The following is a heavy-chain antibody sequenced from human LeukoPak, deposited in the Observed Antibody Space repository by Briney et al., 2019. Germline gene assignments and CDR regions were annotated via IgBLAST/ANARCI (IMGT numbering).Heavy chain of an antibody. D-gene: IGHD6-19*01. V-gene: IGHV3-53*01. CDR3: AKTLNGAVAGKDDY. CDR1: GFTVSSDY. CDR2: IYAGGII. J-gene: IGHJ4*02. Sequence: GGSLRLSCAASGFTVSSDYMSWVRRAPGKGLEWVSLIYAGGIIKYADSVKGRFTISRDNSKNTLFLQMNSLRVDDTAEYYCAKTLNGAVAGKDDYWGQGTLVTVSS.